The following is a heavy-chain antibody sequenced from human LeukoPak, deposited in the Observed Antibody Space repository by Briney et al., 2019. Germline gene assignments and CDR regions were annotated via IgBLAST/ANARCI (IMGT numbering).Heavy chain of an antibody. D-gene: IGHD3-10*01. Sequence: GGSLRLSCAASGFTFDDYGMSWVRQAPGKGLEWVSGVNWNGGSTGYADSVKGRFTISRDNAKNSLYLQMNSLRAGDTALYYCARGGWFGELLFDYWGQGTLVTVSS. V-gene: IGHV3-20*04. CDR2: VNWNGGST. CDR1: GFTFDDYG. J-gene: IGHJ4*02. CDR3: ARGGWFGELLFDY.